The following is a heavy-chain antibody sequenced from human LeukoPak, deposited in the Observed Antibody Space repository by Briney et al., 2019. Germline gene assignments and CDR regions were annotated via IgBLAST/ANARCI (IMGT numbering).Heavy chain of an antibody. CDR1: GGSISSYY. J-gene: IGHJ4*02. Sequence: SETLSLTCTVSGGSISSYYWSWIRQPPGKGLEWIGYIYYSGSTNYNPSLKSRVTISVDTSKNQFSLKLSSVTAADTAVYYCARRGDSSGYYANWGQGTPVTVSS. V-gene: IGHV4-59*08. CDR3: ARRGDSSGYYAN. D-gene: IGHD3-22*01. CDR2: IYYSGST.